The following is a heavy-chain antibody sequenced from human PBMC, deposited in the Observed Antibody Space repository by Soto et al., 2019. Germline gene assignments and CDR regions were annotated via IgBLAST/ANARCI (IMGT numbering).Heavy chain of an antibody. D-gene: IGHD2-15*01. V-gene: IGHV3-30*18. CDR2: ISYDGSNK. Sequence: GGSLRLSCAASGFTFSSYGMHWVRQAPGKGLEWVAVISYDGSNKYYADSVKGRFTISRDNSKNTLYLQMNSLRAEDTAVYYCAKDRWGDIVTPLDYWGQGTLVTVSS. CDR1: GFTFSSYG. CDR3: AKDRWGDIVTPLDY. J-gene: IGHJ4*02.